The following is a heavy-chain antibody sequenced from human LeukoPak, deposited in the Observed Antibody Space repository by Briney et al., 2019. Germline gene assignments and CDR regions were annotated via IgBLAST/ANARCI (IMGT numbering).Heavy chain of an antibody. CDR3: AREIVVVVAATKRENWFDP. D-gene: IGHD2-15*01. Sequence: GGSLRLSCAASGFTFSSYAMHWVRQAPGKGLEWVAVISYDGSNKYYADSVKGRFTISRDNSKNTLYLRMNSLRAEDTAVYYCAREIVVVVAATKRENWFDPWGQGTLVTVSS. V-gene: IGHV3-30*01. CDR1: GFTFSSYA. J-gene: IGHJ5*02. CDR2: ISYDGSNK.